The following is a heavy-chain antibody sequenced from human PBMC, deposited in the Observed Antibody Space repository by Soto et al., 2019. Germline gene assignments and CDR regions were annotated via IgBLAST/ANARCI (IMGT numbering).Heavy chain of an antibody. CDR2: ISGSGGST. Sequence: PGGSLRLSCAASGFTFSSYAMSWVRQAPGKGLEWVSAISGSGGSTYYADSVKGRFTISRDNSKNTLYLQMNSLRAEDTAVYYCAKDGSLSRGYCSSTSCYYNWFDPWGQGTLVTVSS. D-gene: IGHD2-2*01. J-gene: IGHJ5*02. V-gene: IGHV3-23*01. CDR3: AKDGSLSRGYCSSTSCYYNWFDP. CDR1: GFTFSSYA.